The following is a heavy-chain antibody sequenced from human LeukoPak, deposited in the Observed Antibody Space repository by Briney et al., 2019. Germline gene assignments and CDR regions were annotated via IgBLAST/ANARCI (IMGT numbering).Heavy chain of an antibody. D-gene: IGHD3/OR15-3a*01. V-gene: IGHV4-39*01. CDR1: GGSISSSSYS. CDR2: IYYSGNT. Sequence: SETLSLTCTVSGGSISSSSYSWGWIRQPPGKGLEWIGSIYYSGNTYYNASLKSQVSISIDTSKNRFSLKLTSVTAADTAVYYCARQTGSGLFILPGGQGTLVTVSS. J-gene: IGHJ4*02. CDR3: ARQTGSGLFILP.